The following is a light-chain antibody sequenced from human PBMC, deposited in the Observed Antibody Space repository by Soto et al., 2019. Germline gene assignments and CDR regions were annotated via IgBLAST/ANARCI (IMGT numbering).Light chain of an antibody. Sequence: EIVLTQSPGTLSLSPGERATLSCRASQSVSSSYLAWYQQKPGQAPRLLIYGASSRATGIPDRFSGSGSETDFTLTISRLEPEDFAVYYRQQSSTFGQGTKLEIK. CDR1: QSVSSSY. CDR3: QQSST. V-gene: IGKV3-20*01. CDR2: GAS. J-gene: IGKJ2*02.